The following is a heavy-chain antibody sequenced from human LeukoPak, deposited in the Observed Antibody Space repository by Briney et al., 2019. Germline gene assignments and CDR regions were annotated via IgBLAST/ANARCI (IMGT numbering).Heavy chain of an antibody. D-gene: IGHD3-9*01. CDR3: AREDYDILTGYYRGFDP. Sequence: SETLSLTCAVYGGSFSGYYWSWIRQPPGKGLEWIGEINHSGSTNYNPSLKSRVTISVDTSKNQFSLKLSSVTAADTAVYYCAREDYDILTGYYRGFDPWGQGTLVTVSS. V-gene: IGHV4-34*01. CDR2: INHSGST. CDR1: GGSFSGYY. J-gene: IGHJ5*02.